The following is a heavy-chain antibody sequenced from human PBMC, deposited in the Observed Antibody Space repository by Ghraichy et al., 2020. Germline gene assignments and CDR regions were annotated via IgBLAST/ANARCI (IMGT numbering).Heavy chain of an antibody. J-gene: IGHJ3*02. V-gene: IGHV3-23*01. CDR1: GFTFSSYA. CDR2: ISGSGGST. CDR3: AKKEAVLWFGGHDAFDI. Sequence: GGSLRLSCAASGFTFSSYAMSWVRQAPGKGLEWVSAISGSGGSTYYADSVKGRFTISRDNSKNTLYLQMNSLRAEDTAVYYCAKKEAVLWFGGHDAFDIWGQGTMVAVSS. D-gene: IGHD3-10*01.